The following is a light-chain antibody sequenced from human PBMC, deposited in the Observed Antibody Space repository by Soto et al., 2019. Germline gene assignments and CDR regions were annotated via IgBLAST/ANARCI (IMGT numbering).Light chain of an antibody. CDR2: EVS. Sequence: QSALTQPASVSGSPGQSITISCTGTSSDVGGYNYVSWYQQHPGKAPKLMIYEVSNRPSGVSNRFSGSKSDNTASLTISGLQAEDEADYYCSSCTGSSTLVFGGGTKLTVL. CDR1: SSDVGGYNY. CDR3: SSCTGSSTLV. J-gene: IGLJ2*01. V-gene: IGLV2-14*01.